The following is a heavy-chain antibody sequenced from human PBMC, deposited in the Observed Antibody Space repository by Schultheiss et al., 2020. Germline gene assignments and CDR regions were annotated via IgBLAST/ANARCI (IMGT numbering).Heavy chain of an antibody. CDR1: GYTFTSYA. CDR2: SNAGNGNT. Sequence: ASVKVSCKASGYTFTSYAMHWVRQAPGQRLEWMGWSNAGNGNTKYSQEFQGRVTITRDTSASTAYMELSSLRSEDMAVYYCARVDELWFGESMTPRYYYYGMDVWGQGTTVTVSS. J-gene: IGHJ6*02. CDR3: ARVDELWFGESMTPRYYYYGMDV. V-gene: IGHV1-3*02. D-gene: IGHD3-10*01.